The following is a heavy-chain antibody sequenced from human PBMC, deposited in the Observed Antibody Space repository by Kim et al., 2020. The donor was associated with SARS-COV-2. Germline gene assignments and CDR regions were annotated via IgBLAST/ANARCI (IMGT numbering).Heavy chain of an antibody. D-gene: IGHD3-16*01. Sequence: GGSLRLSCAASGFTFSSYAMSWVRQAPGKGLEWVSTISGSGDTTYYADSVKGRFTISRDNSKNTLYLEMNSLRAEDTAVYYCAKLGGGSLHFDYWGQGTLVTVSS. J-gene: IGHJ4*02. CDR3: AKLGGGSLHFDY. CDR2: ISGSGDTT. V-gene: IGHV3-23*01. CDR1: GFTFSSYA.